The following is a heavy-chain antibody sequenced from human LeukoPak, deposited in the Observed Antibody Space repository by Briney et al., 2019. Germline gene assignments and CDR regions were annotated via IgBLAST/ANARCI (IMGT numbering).Heavy chain of an antibody. CDR3: ARGWEYYYDSSGCWFDP. CDR2: IIPILGIA. Sequence: GSSVKVSCKASGGTFISYTISWVRQAPGQGLEWMGRIIPILGIANYAQKFQGRVTITADKSTSTAYMELSSLRSEDTAVYYCARGWEYYYDSSGCWFDPWGQGTLVTVSS. CDR1: GGTFISYT. J-gene: IGHJ5*02. V-gene: IGHV1-69*02. D-gene: IGHD3-22*01.